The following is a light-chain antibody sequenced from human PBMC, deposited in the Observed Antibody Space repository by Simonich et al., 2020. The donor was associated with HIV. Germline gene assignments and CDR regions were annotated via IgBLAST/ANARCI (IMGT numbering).Light chain of an antibody. CDR1: SSAVGAYNY. Sequence: QSALTQPASVSGSPGQSIPISCTGTSSAVGAYNYVSWYQQPPGKAPTLMIYEVSKRPAGVPDRFSGAKSGNTASLAVSGLQAEDEADYYCSSYAGSNVWVFGGGTKLTVL. CDR2: EVS. CDR3: SSYAGSNVWV. J-gene: IGLJ3*02. V-gene: IGLV2-8*01.